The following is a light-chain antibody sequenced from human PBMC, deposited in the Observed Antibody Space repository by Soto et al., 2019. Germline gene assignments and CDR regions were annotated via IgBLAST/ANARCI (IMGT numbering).Light chain of an antibody. CDR2: DVS. CDR3: NSYTSSSTLV. J-gene: IGLJ2*01. CDR1: SSDVGGYNY. Sequence: QSALTQPASVSGSPGQSITISCTGTSSDVGGYNYVSWYQQHPGKAPQIMIFDVSNLPSGVSYRFSGSKSGNTASLTISGLHAEDEADYYCNSYTSSSTLVFGGGTKLTVL. V-gene: IGLV2-14*03.